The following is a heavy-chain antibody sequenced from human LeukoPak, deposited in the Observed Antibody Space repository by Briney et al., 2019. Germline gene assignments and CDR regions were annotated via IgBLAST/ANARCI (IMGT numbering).Heavy chain of an antibody. J-gene: IGHJ6*02. CDR3: ARDRPLIAAATYGMDV. V-gene: IGHV3-9*01. Sequence: PGGSLRLSCAASGFTFDDYAMHWVRQAPGKGLEWVSGISWNSGSIGYADSVKGRFTISRDNAKNSLYLQMNSLRAEDTAVYYCARDRPLIAAATYGMDVWGQGTTVTVS. CDR1: GFTFDDYA. D-gene: IGHD6-13*01. CDR2: ISWNSGSI.